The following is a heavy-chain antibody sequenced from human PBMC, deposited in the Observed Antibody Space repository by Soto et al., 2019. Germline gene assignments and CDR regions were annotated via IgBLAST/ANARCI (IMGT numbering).Heavy chain of an antibody. CDR2: IYYSGST. CDR3: AREAHYAIVTGYRPFDP. CDR1: GGSISSYY. Sequence: QLQLQESGPGLVKPSETLSLTCTVSGGSISSYYWSWIRQPPGKGLEWIVYIYYSGSTNYNPSLKSRVTISVDTSKNQFSLKLSSVTAADAAVYYCAREAHYAIVTGYRPFDPWGQGTLVTFSS. J-gene: IGHJ5*02. D-gene: IGHD3-9*01. V-gene: IGHV4-59*01.